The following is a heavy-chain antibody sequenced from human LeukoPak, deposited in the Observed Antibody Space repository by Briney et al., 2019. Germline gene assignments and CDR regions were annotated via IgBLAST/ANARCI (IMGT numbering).Heavy chain of an antibody. CDR2: ISNTGTYM. D-gene: IGHD6-13*01. Sequence: GGSLRLSCAASGFTFSSYSMNWVRQAPGKGLEWVSSISNTGTYMYYADSMKGRFTISRDNAKNSMYLHMNSLRVEDTAVYYCARESSSSWYFDYWGQGTLVTVSS. CDR1: GFTFSSYS. CDR3: ARESSSSWYFDY. V-gene: IGHV3-21*01. J-gene: IGHJ4*02.